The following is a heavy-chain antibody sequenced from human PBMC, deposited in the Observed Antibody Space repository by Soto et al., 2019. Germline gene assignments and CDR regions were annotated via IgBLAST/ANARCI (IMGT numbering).Heavy chain of an antibody. CDR2: IWYDGSNK. CDR1: GFTFSSYG. Sequence: PGGSLRLSCAASGFTFSSYGMHWFRQAPGKGLEWVAVIWYDGSNKYYADSVKGRFTISRDNSKNTLYLQMNSLRAEDTAVYYCARGADIVVVVAAPEMDVWGKGTTVTVSS. D-gene: IGHD2-15*01. J-gene: IGHJ6*04. V-gene: IGHV3-33*01. CDR3: ARGADIVVVVAAPEMDV.